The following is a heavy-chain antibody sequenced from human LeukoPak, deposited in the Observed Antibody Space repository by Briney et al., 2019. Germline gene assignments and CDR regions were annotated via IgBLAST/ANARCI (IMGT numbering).Heavy chain of an antibody. CDR3: ARRYDSSGYYYVKGTPFDY. CDR1: GGSFSGYY. D-gene: IGHD3-22*01. Sequence: PSETLSLTCAVYGGSFSGYYWSWIRQPPGKGLEWIGEINHSGSTNYNPSLKSRVTISVDTSKNQFSLKLSSVTAADTAVYYCARRYDSSGYYYVKGTPFDYWGQGTLVTVSS. J-gene: IGHJ4*02. CDR2: INHSGST. V-gene: IGHV4-34*01.